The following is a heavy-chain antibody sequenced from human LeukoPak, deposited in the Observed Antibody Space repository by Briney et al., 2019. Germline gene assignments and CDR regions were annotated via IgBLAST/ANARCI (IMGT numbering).Heavy chain of an antibody. D-gene: IGHD6-13*01. J-gene: IGHJ4*02. V-gene: IGHV3-74*01. CDR1: GFTFSGYW. Sequence: GGSLRLSCAASGFTFSGYWMHWVRQAPGKGLVWVSRINSDGGNTNYADSVKGRFTISRDNAKDTLYLQMNSLRAEDSAVYYCARELSGSSSRHFDYWGQGTLVTVSS. CDR2: INSDGGNT. CDR3: ARELSGSSSRHFDY.